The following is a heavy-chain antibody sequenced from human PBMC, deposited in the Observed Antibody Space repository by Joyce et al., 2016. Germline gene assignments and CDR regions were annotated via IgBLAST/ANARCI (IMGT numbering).Heavy chain of an antibody. CDR1: GDSVSRNSAT. CDR2: TYYRSKWYN. V-gene: IGHV6-1*01. D-gene: IGHD3-10*01. CDR3: ARDGFGSGTEYEGIDS. J-gene: IGHJ4*02. Sequence: QVQLQQSGPGLVRPSQTLSLTCVISGDSVSRNSATWNWIRQSQSRGLEWLGRTYYRSKWYNEYAASVKSRIIISPDTSKNKFSLQLKSVTPEDTAIYYCARDGFGSGTEYEGIDSWGQGTLVTVSS.